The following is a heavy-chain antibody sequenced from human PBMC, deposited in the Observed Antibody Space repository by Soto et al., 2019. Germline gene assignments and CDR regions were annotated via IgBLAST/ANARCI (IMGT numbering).Heavy chain of an antibody. Sequence: QVRLVESGGGVVQPGRSLRLSCAASGFAFSNYGMHWVRQAPGKGVEWVAVIRNDGTKKYYVDSVRGRFTIARDDSKNRHDREMTSLRSEDTVVYYCAKDMAAAAHQGDAFDIWGLGAMVSVSA. J-gene: IGHJ3*02. CDR1: GFAFSNYG. D-gene: IGHD6-13*01. CDR3: AKDMAAAAHQGDAFDI. CDR2: IRNDGTKK. V-gene: IGHV3-33*03.